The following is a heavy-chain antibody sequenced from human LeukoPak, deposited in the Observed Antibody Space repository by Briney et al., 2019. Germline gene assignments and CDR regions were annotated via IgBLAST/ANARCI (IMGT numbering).Heavy chain of an antibody. V-gene: IGHV4-38-2*02. CDR1: GYSISSGYY. CDR2: IYHSGST. D-gene: IGHD3-22*01. Sequence: SETLSLTCTVSGYSISSGYYWGWIRQPPGKGLEWIGSIYHSGSTYYNPSLKSRVTISVDTPKNQFSLKLSSVTAADTAVYYCARDPQYSYDDTGTFDSWGQGTLVTVSS. CDR3: ARDPQYSYDDTGTFDS. J-gene: IGHJ4*02.